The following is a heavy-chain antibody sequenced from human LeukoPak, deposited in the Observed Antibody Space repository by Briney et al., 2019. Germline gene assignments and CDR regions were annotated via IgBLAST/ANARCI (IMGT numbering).Heavy chain of an antibody. CDR1: GYTFTSYG. V-gene: IGHV1-18*01. Sequence: ASVKVSCKASGYTFTSYGISWVRQAPGQGLEWMGWISAYNGNTNYAQKLQGRVTMTTDTSTSTAYMELRSLRSDDTAVYYCARDGGITIFGLVSPFDYWGQGTLVTVSS. CDR2: ISAYNGNT. D-gene: IGHD3-3*01. J-gene: IGHJ4*02. CDR3: ARDGGITIFGLVSPFDY.